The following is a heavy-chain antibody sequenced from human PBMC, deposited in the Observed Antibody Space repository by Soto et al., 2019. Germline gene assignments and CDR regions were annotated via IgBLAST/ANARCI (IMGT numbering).Heavy chain of an antibody. D-gene: IGHD1-1*01. CDR1: GYAFTTYG. CDR2: ISAHNGNT. Sequence: QVHLVQSGAEVKKPGASVKVSCKGSGYAFTTYGITWVRQAPGQGLEWMVWISAHNGNTNYAQKLQGRVTVTRDTSTSTAYMELRSLRSDDTAVYYCARGRYGDYWGQGPLVTGSS. CDR3: ARGRYGDY. J-gene: IGHJ4*02. V-gene: IGHV1-18*01.